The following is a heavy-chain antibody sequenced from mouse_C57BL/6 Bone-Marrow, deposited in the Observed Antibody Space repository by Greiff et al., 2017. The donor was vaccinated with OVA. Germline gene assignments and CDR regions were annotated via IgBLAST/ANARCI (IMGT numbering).Heavy chain of an antibody. D-gene: IGHD1-1*01. V-gene: IGHV1-64*01. CDR2: IHPNSGST. Sequence: VQLQQPGAELVKPGASVKLSCKASGYTFTSYWMHWVKQRPGQGLEWIGMIHPNSGSTNYNEKFKSKATLTVDKSSSTAYMQLSSLTSEDSAVYYCATTVVATSGFDYWGQGTTLTVSS. CDR3: ATTVVATSGFDY. CDR1: GYTFTSYW. J-gene: IGHJ2*01.